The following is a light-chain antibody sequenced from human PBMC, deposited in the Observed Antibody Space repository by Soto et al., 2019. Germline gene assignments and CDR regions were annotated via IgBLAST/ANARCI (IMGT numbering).Light chain of an antibody. CDR2: DAS. J-gene: IGKJ4*01. CDR3: QQFNGFPPT. Sequence: AIQLTQSPSSLSASIGDRITITCRASQDISSALAWYQQRPGNPPKVLIYDASNLESGVPPRFSGSGSGTDFRLTISSLQPEDFATYYCQQFNGFPPTFGGGTKVDIK. V-gene: IGKV1-13*02. CDR1: QDISSA.